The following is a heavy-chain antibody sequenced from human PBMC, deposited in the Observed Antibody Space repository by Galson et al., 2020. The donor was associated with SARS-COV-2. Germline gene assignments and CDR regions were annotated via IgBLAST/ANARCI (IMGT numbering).Heavy chain of an antibody. CDR2: INHSGST. D-gene: IGHD3-3*01. Sequence: SETLSLTCAVYGGSFSGYYWSWIRQPPGKGLEWIGEINHSGSTNYNPSLKSRVTISVDTSKSQFSLKLSSVTAADTAVYYCARGSGDYYYYGMDVWGQGTTVTVSS. CDR1: GGSFSGYY. V-gene: IGHV4-34*01. CDR3: ARGSGDYYYYGMDV. J-gene: IGHJ6*02.